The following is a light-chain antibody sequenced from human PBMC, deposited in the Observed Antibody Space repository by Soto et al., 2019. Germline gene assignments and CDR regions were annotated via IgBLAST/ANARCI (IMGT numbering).Light chain of an antibody. Sequence: EIVMTQSPATLSVAPGERGTLSCRASQGVSRKLAWYQHKSGQAPRLLISGASTGATGIPARFSGSGSGTEFTLTISSLQSEDCAIYYCQQYYTWPITFGGGTKVDIK. V-gene: IGKV3-15*01. CDR1: QGVSRK. CDR2: GAS. J-gene: IGKJ4*01. CDR3: QQYYTWPIT.